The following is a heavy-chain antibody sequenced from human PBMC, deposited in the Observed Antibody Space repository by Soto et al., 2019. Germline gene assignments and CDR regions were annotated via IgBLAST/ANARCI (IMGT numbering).Heavy chain of an antibody. CDR3: ARAGDYSRTTPNPRASDMYV. D-gene: IGHD6-13*01. CDR1: GFTFNSYS. V-gene: IGHV3-21*01. Sequence: GGSLRLSCAVSGFTFNSYSMNWVRQAPGKGLEWVSSISSFSNYMYYTDSVKGRFTISRDNARNSLYLQMNSLRAEDTAVYYCARAGDYSRTTPNPRASDMYVWGLGTALTVSS. J-gene: IGHJ6*02. CDR2: ISSFSNYM.